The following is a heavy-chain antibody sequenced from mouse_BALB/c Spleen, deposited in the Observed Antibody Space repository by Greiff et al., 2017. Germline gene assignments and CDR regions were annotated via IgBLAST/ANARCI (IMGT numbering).Heavy chain of an antibody. CDR3: ARGLITTVGWYFDV. J-gene: IGHJ1*01. Sequence: EVKLMESGGGLVKPGGSLKLSCAASGFTFSSYAMSWVRQTPEKRLEWVASISSGGSTYYPDSVKGRFTISRDNARNILYLQMSSLRSEDTAMYYCARGLITTVGWYFDVWGAGTTVTVSS. CDR2: ISSGGST. CDR1: GFTFSSYA. D-gene: IGHD1-1*01. V-gene: IGHV5-6-5*01.